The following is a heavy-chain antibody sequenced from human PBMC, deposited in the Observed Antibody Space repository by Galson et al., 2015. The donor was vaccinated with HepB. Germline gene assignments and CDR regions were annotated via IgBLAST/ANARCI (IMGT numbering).Heavy chain of an antibody. CDR1: GFTFDDYA. J-gene: IGHJ4*02. V-gene: IGHV3-9*01. CDR2: ISWNSGSI. D-gene: IGHD2-2*01. Sequence: SLRLSCAASGFTFDDYAMHWVRQAPGKGLEWVSGISWNSGSIGYADSVKGRFTISRDNAKNSLYLQMNSLRAEDTALYYCAKAGRRDCSSTSCYLLSLPDCGGDCYYSPPDYWGQGTLVTVSS. CDR3: AKAGRRDCSSTSCYLLSLPDCGGDCYYSPPDY.